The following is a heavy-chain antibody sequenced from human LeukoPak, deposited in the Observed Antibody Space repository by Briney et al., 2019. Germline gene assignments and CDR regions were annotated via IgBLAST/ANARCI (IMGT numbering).Heavy chain of an antibody. J-gene: IGHJ6*03. CDR2: IIPIFATA. Sequence: SVKVSCKASGGTFSSYAISWVRQAPGQGLEWMGGIIPIFATANYAQKFQGRVTITTDESTSTAYMELSSLRSEDTAVYYCARDAKGNPNYYDSSGYAYYYYMDVWGKGTTVTVSS. CDR3: ARDAKGNPNYYDSSGYAYYYYMDV. D-gene: IGHD3-22*01. CDR1: GGTFSSYA. V-gene: IGHV1-69*05.